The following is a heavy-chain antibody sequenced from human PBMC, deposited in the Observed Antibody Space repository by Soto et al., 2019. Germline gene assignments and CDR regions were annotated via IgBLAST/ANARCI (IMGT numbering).Heavy chain of an antibody. V-gene: IGHV1-18*01. D-gene: IGHD3-9*01. Sequence: ASVKVSCKASGYTFTSYGISLVRQAPGQGLEWMGWISAYNGNTNYAQKLQGRVTMTTDTSTSTAYMELRSLRSDDTAVYYCARVKGTGYHNWFEPWGQGTLVIVSS. CDR2: ISAYNGNT. CDR3: ARVKGTGYHNWFEP. J-gene: IGHJ5*02. CDR1: GYTFTSYG.